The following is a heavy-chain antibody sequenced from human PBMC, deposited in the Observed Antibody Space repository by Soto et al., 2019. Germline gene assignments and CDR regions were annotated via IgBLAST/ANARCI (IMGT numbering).Heavy chain of an antibody. V-gene: IGHV1-69*13. D-gene: IGHD2-2*02. Sequence: GASVKVSCKASGGTFSSYAISWVRQAPGQGLEWMGGIIPIFGTANYAQKFQGRVTITADESTSTAYMELSSLRSEDTAVYSCARDCGSTSCYINGMDVWGQGTTVSVSS. CDR3: ARDCGSTSCYINGMDV. CDR2: IIPIFGTA. CDR1: GGTFSSYA. J-gene: IGHJ6*02.